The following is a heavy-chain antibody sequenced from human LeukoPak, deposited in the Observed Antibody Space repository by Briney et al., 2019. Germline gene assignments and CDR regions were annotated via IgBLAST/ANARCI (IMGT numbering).Heavy chain of an antibody. CDR3: ARVLSGTPFDYYLYMDV. J-gene: IGHJ6*03. CDR2: MTYSDTTV. D-gene: IGHD1-26*01. V-gene: IGHV3-48*03. Sequence: PGGSLRLSCVAYGLPFSSFHVNWVRQVPGKGLEWLAHMTYSDTTVEYADSIQGRFTISRDAATKTVYLQMNSLRAEDTATYYCARVLSGTPFDYYLYMDVWGKGTTVIVSS. CDR1: GLPFSSFH.